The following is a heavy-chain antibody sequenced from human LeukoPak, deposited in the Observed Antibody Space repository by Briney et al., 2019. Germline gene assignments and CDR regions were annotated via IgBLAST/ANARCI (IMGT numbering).Heavy chain of an antibody. Sequence: GGSLRLSCAASGFTFSSYAMSRVRQAPGKGLEWVSAISGNGVGTYYADSVKGRFTISRDNSKNTLYLQMNSLRAEDTAVYYCAKDLRGYGDYDYWGQGTPVTVPS. CDR1: GFTFSSYA. D-gene: IGHD4-17*01. J-gene: IGHJ4*02. CDR3: AKDLRGYGDYDY. V-gene: IGHV3-23*01. CDR2: ISGNGVGT.